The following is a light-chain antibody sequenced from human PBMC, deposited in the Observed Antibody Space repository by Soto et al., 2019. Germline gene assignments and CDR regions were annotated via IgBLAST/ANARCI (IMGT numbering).Light chain of an antibody. CDR1: SSDVGAYNS. Sequence: SALAQPASVSGSPGQSITISCTGTSSDVGAYNSVSWYQQHPHKAPQVIIYKGTQRPSGVSNRFSGSTSGNAASLTISGLQADDEADYFCCSSAPESTYVFGSGTKVT. V-gene: IGLV2-23*01. J-gene: IGLJ1*01. CDR2: KGT. CDR3: CSSAPESTYV.